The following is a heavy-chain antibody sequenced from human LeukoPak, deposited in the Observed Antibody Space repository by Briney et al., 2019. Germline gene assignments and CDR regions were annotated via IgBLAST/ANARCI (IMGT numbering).Heavy chain of an antibody. CDR1: GFTFSSYA. D-gene: IGHD2-21*01. CDR3: AKFLPTHIVVANYYFDY. V-gene: IGHV3-23*01. CDR2: ISGSGGST. J-gene: IGHJ4*02. Sequence: PGGSLRLSCAASGFTFSSYAMSWVRQAPGKGLEWVSAISGSGGSTYYAGSVKGRFTISRDNSKNTLYLQMSSLRAEDTAVYYCAKFLPTHIVVANYYFDYWGQGTLVTVSS.